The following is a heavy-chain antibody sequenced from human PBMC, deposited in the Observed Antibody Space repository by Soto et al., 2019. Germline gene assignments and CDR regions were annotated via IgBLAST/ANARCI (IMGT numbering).Heavy chain of an antibody. CDR3: ARADYYDSSGYPLDY. CDR1: GFTFSSYA. CDR2: ISYDGSNK. J-gene: IGHJ4*02. V-gene: IGHV3-30-3*01. Sequence: QVQLVESGGGVVQPGRSLRLSCAASGFTFSSYAMHWVRQAPGKGLEWVAVISYDGSNKYYADSEKGRFTISRDNSKNTLYLQMNSLRAEDTAVYYCARADYYDSSGYPLDYWGQGTLVTVSS. D-gene: IGHD3-22*01.